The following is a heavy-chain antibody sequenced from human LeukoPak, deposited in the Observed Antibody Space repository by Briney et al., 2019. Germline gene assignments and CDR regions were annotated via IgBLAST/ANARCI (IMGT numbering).Heavy chain of an antibody. D-gene: IGHD3-16*02. CDR2: IYYSGST. J-gene: IGHJ3*02. Sequence: SETLSLTSTVSGGSISSSSYYWGWIRQPPGKGLERIGSIYYSGSTYYNPSLKSRVTISVDTSKNQFSLKLSSVTAADTAVYYCAKVKYDYVWGSYRSDAFDIWGQGTMVTVSS. V-gene: IGHV4-39*07. CDR1: GGSISSSSYY. CDR3: AKVKYDYVWGSYRSDAFDI.